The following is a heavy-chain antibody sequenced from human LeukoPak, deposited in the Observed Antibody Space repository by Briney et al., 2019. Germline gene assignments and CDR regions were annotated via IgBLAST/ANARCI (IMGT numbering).Heavy chain of an antibody. J-gene: IGHJ3*02. CDR2: ISSSSSYI. D-gene: IGHD3-10*01. Sequence: GGSLTLSCAASGFTFSSYSMIWVRQAPGRGLECVSSISSSSSYIYYADSVKGRFTISRDNAKNSLYLQMNSLRAEDTALYYCASFGVTQGNDAFDISGQGTMVTASS. CDR1: GFTFSSYS. V-gene: IGHV3-21*01. CDR3: ASFGVTQGNDAFDI.